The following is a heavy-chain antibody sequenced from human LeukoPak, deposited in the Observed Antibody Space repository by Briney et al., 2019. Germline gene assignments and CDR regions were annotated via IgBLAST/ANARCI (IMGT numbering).Heavy chain of an antibody. CDR2: IYSGGST. J-gene: IGHJ5*02. CDR3: AKGGNTAMAPYWFDP. D-gene: IGHD5-18*01. Sequence: GGSLRLSCAASGFTVSSNYMSWVRQAPGEGLEWVSIIYSGGSTYYADSVKGRFTISRDNSKNTLYLQMNSLRAEDTAVYYCAKGGNTAMAPYWFDPWGQGTLVTVS. V-gene: IGHV3-66*01. CDR1: GFTVSSNY.